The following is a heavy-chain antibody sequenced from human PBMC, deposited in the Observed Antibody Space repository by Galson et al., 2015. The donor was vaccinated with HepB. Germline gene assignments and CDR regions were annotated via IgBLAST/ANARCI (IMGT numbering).Heavy chain of an antibody. J-gene: IGHJ4*02. D-gene: IGHD4-11*01. CDR3: ASEGYSNGYFFG. Sequence: SLRLSCAASGFTITRYNMNWVRQAPGKGLEWVSSISSSSSYIYHADSVKGRFTTSRDNARNSLYLEMSSLRAEDTAVYYCASEGYSNGYFFGWGQGTLVTVSS. CDR1: GFTITRYN. V-gene: IGHV3-21*01. CDR2: ISSSSSYI.